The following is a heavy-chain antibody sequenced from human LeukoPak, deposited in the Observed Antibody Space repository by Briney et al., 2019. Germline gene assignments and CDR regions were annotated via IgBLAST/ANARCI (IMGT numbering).Heavy chain of an antibody. Sequence: GGSLRLSCAASGFTFSSYSMNWVRQAPGKGLEWVSYISSSSSTIYYADSVKGRFTISRDNAKNSLYLQMNSLRAEDTAVYYCARDSGGHGDYWGQGTLVTVSS. CDR1: GFTFSSYS. V-gene: IGHV3-48*04. D-gene: IGHD3-10*01. J-gene: IGHJ4*02. CDR3: ARDSGGHGDY. CDR2: ISSSSSTI.